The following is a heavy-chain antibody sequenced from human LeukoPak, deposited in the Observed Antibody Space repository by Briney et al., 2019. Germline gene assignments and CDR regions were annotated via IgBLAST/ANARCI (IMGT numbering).Heavy chain of an antibody. J-gene: IGHJ5*02. CDR3: ARDRGGDWFDP. V-gene: IGHV3-7*03. CDR1: GFTFRNYW. CDR2: LKQDGSEK. Sequence: GGSLRLSCAASGFTFRNYWMSWVRQAPGTGLEWVANLKQDGSEKYYVDSVKGRFTISRDNAKNSLYLQMNSLRAEDTAVYYCARDRGGDWFDPWGQGTLVTVSS. D-gene: IGHD3-16*01.